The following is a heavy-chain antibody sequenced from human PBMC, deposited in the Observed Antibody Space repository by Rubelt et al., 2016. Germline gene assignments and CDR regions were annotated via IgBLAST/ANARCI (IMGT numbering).Heavy chain of an antibody. Sequence: VQLVESGGGVVQPGRSLRPSCAASGFTFSSYGMHWVRQAPGKGLEWVALISYDGTNENYADSVKGRFIISRDKSKNTLYLERNSLRAEDTAVYYCARGAEYTSGWNNWFDPWGQGTLVTVSS. CDR1: GFTFSSYG. CDR2: ISYDGTNE. D-gene: IGHD6-19*01. V-gene: IGHV3-30*03. CDR3: ARGAEYTSGWNNWFDP. J-gene: IGHJ5*02.